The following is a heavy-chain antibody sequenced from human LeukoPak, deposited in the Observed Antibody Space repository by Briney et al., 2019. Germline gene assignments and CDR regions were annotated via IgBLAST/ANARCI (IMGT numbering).Heavy chain of an antibody. J-gene: IGHJ4*02. CDR3: ARGPGPADDGGGYCFDY. D-gene: IGHD3-22*01. Sequence: ASVKVSFKASGYTFTSYYLYWVRQAPGQGLERMGVINPSGGSTTSAQKFQGRVTMTRDTSTSTVYMELRSLRSEDTTVYYCARGPGPADDGGGYCFDYWGQGTLVTVSS. CDR2: INPSGGST. CDR1: GYTFTSYY. V-gene: IGHV1-46*01.